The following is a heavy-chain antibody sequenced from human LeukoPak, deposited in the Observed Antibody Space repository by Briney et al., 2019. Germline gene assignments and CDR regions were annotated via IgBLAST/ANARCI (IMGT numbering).Heavy chain of an antibody. J-gene: IGHJ4*02. D-gene: IGHD4-17*01. CDR2: IYYSGST. CDR3: ARSLSVTTGGYFDY. CDR1: GGSISSYY. Sequence: SETLSLTCTVSGGSISSYYWSWLRQPPGKGLEWIGFIYYSGSTNYNPSLKSRVTISVDTSKNQVSLKLSSVTAADTAVYYCARSLSVTTGGYFDYWGQGTLVTVSS. V-gene: IGHV4-59*08.